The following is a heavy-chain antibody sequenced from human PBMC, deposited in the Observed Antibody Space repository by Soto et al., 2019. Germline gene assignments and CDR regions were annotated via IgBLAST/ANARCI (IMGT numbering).Heavy chain of an antibody. V-gene: IGHV1-18*01. Sequence: QVQLVQSGDEVKKPGASVKVSCKASGYIFVNYGIAWVRQAPGQGLEWMGWISPYTGNTHSATKVQGRLTMTTDKSTSTADMDLGSLPSDDTAVYYCVMVDNYVTPTPQDVWGQGTTVTVSS. CDR3: VMVDNYVTPTPQDV. CDR2: ISPYTGNT. D-gene: IGHD3-16*01. CDR1: GYIFVNYG. J-gene: IGHJ6*02.